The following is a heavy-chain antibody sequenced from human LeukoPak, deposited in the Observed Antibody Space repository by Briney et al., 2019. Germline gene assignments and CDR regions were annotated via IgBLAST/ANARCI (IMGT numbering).Heavy chain of an antibody. D-gene: IGHD6-13*01. V-gene: IGHV4-59*01. CDR2: IYYSGST. J-gene: IGHJ5*02. CDR1: GGSINSFY. CDR3: ARDLQGSSWSFDP. Sequence: SGALSLTCSVSGGSINSFYWVWIRQSPGKGLEWIGYIYYSGSTHYNPSLKSRVTISADRSRNQFSLRLKSVTAADTAVYYCARDLQGSSWSFDPWGQGTLVTVSS.